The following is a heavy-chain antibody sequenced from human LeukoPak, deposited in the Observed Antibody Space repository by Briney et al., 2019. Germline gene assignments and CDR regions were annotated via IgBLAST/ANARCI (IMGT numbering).Heavy chain of an antibody. CDR3: AKDHVTRGGPGDY. V-gene: IGHV3-7*03. J-gene: IGHJ4*02. CDR1: GFTFSSYW. Sequence: PGGSLRLSCAASGFTFSSYWMSWVRQAPGKGLEWVANINQGGSEKYYVDYVKGRFTISRDNSKNTLYLQMNSLRAEDTAVYYCAKDHVTRGGPGDYWGQGTLVTVSS. CDR2: INQGGSEK. D-gene: IGHD2-15*01.